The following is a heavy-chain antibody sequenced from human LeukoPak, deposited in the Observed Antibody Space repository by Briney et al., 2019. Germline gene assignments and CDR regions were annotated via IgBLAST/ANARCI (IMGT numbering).Heavy chain of an antibody. CDR1: GYTFTSYD. CDR2: MNPNSGNT. V-gene: IGHV1-8*03. CDR3: ATPSRALVWSGSDI. D-gene: IGHD3-3*01. Sequence: GASVKVSCKASGYTFTSYDINWVRQATGQGLEWMGWMNPNSGNTGYAQKFQGRVTITRNTSISTAYMELSSLGSEDTAVYYCATPSRALVWSGSDIWGQGTTVTVSS. J-gene: IGHJ3*02.